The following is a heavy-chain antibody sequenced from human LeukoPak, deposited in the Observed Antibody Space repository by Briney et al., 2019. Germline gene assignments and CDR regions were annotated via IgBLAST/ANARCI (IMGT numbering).Heavy chain of an antibody. V-gene: IGHV3-48*03. Sequence: GGSLRLSCAASGFNFSSYEMNWVRQAPGKWLEWVSYIGTSGSIIYYADSVKGRFTISRDNSKNTLYLQMNSLRAEDTAVYYCAKGIHRDYWGQGTLVTVSS. D-gene: IGHD2/OR15-2a*01. CDR2: IGTSGSII. CDR1: GFNFSSYE. CDR3: AKGIHRDY. J-gene: IGHJ4*02.